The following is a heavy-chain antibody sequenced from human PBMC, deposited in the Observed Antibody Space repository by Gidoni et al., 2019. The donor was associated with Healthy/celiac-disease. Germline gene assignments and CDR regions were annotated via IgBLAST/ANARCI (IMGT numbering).Heavy chain of an antibody. J-gene: IGHJ5*02. D-gene: IGHD3-9*01. CDR1: GYTFTSYA. CDR3: ARGIVEDYYIWNWFDP. Sequence: QVQLVQSGAEVKKPGASVKVSCKASGYTFTSYAMHWVRQAPGQRLEWMGWINAGNGNTKYSQKFQGRVTITRDTSASTAYMELSSLRSEDTAVYYCARGIVEDYYIWNWFDPWGQGTLVTVSS. V-gene: IGHV1-3*01. CDR2: INAGNGNT.